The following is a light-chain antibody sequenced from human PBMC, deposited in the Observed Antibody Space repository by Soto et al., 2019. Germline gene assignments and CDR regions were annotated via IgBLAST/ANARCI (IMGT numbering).Light chain of an antibody. V-gene: IGKV1-5*01. CDR3: QQYNNYSWT. CDR2: DAS. J-gene: IGKJ1*01. CDR1: QSISSW. Sequence: DIQMTQSPSTLSASVGDRVTITCRASQSISSWLAWYQKKPGKAPKLLIYDASNLDSGVPSRFSGSGSGTEFTLTISSLQPDDFATYYCQQYNNYSWTFGQGTKVDIK.